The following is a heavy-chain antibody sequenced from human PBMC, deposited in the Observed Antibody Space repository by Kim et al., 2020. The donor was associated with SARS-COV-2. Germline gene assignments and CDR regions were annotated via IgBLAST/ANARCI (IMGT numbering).Heavy chain of an antibody. J-gene: IGHJ4*02. CDR2: IWYDGSNK. D-gene: IGHD1-26*01. Sequence: GGSLRLSCAASGFTFSSYGMHWVRQAPGKGLEWLAVIWYDGSNKYYADSVKGRFTISRDNSKNTLYLQMNSLRAEDTAVYYCARSLIVGAFDYWGQGTLVTVSS. V-gene: IGHV3-33*01. CDR3: ARSLIVGAFDY. CDR1: GFTFSSYG.